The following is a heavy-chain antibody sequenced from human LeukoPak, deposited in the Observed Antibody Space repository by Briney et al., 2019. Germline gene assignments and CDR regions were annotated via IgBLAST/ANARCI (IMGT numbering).Heavy chain of an antibody. V-gene: IGHV3-23*01. Sequence: PGGSLRLSCAASGFSFSSYAMSWVRQAPGKGLEWVAGTSASAGTTFYADSVKGRFTISRDNSENTLHLQMNYLKAEDTAVYYCAKVAGTGYDLLYFFDYWGQGTLVAVSS. D-gene: IGHD5-12*01. J-gene: IGHJ4*02. CDR1: GFSFSSYA. CDR2: TSASAGTT. CDR3: AKVAGTGYDLLYFFDY.